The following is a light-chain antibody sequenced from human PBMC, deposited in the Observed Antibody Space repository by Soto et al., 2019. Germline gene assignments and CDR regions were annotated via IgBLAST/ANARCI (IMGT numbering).Light chain of an antibody. CDR3: QQYGSAPST. V-gene: IGKV3-20*01. J-gene: IGKJ4*01. Sequence: EIVLTQSPGTLSLSPGDRATLSCRASQSVGSNYLAWYQQKPGQAPRLLIYVASNRATGIPDTFSGSGSGTDFTLTISRLEPEDFAVYYCQQYGSAPSTFGGGTKVEIK. CDR1: QSVGSNY. CDR2: VAS.